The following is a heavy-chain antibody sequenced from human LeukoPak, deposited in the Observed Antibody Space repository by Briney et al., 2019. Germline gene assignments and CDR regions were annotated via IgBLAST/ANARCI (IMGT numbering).Heavy chain of an antibody. Sequence: SQTLSLTCTVSGGSISSGGYYWSWIRQHPGKGLEWIGYIYYSGSTYYNPSLKSRVTISVDTSKNQFSLKLSSVTAADMAVYYCARGSFTRGYSGYDPLGTLRYWGQGTLVTVSS. CDR3: ARGSFTRGYSGYDPLGTLRY. J-gene: IGHJ4*02. CDR2: IYYSGST. CDR1: GGSISSGGYY. V-gene: IGHV4-31*03. D-gene: IGHD5-12*01.